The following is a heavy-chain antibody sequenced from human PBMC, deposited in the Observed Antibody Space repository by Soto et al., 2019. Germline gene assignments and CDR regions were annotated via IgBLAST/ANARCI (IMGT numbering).Heavy chain of an antibody. CDR1: GYGFTSYW. CDR2: IDPSDSYT. Sequence: GESLKISCKGSGYGFTSYWISWVRQMPGKGLEWMGRIDPSDSYTNYSPSFQGHVTISADKSISTAYLQWSSLKASDTAMYYCASHYDSSPWGAFDIWGQGTMVTVSS. V-gene: IGHV5-10-1*01. CDR3: ASHYDSSPWGAFDI. J-gene: IGHJ3*02. D-gene: IGHD3-22*01.